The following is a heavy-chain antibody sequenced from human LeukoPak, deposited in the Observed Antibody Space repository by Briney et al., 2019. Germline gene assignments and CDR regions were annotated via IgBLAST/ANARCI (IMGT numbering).Heavy chain of an antibody. Sequence: GESLKISCKTSGYTFTNFWIAWVRQMPGKGLEWMGIIYPGDSDTRYSPSFQGQVTISADKSISTAYLQWSSLKASDTAMYYCARRFSRAGYSSGWIWNFDYWGQGTLVTVSS. CDR2: IYPGDSDT. V-gene: IGHV5-51*01. J-gene: IGHJ4*02. D-gene: IGHD6-19*01. CDR3: ARRFSRAGYSSGWIWNFDY. CDR1: GYTFTNFW.